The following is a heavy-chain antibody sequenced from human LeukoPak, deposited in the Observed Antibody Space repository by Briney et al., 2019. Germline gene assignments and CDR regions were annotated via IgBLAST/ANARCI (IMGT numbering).Heavy chain of an antibody. CDR1: GFTFSSYS. CDR3: ARDLRWDRPPFDP. Sequence: GGSLRLSCAASGFTFSSYSMNWVRQAPGKGLEWVSYISSSSSTIYYTDSVKGRFTISRDNAKNSLYLQMNSLRAEDTAVYYCARDLRWDRPPFDPWGQGTLVTVSS. J-gene: IGHJ5*02. D-gene: IGHD5-24*01. V-gene: IGHV3-48*01. CDR2: ISSSSSTI.